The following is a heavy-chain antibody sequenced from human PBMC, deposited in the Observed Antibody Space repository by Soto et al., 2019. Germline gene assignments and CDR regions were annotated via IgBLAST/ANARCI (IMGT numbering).Heavy chain of an antibody. CDR1: GFTFSSYG. CDR3: AKERIQLWSDWYFDL. D-gene: IGHD5-18*01. CDR2: ISYDGSNK. J-gene: IGHJ2*01. V-gene: IGHV3-30*18. Sequence: GGSLRLSCAASGFTFSSYGMHWVRQAPGKGLEWVAVISYDGSNKYYADSVKGRFTISRDNSKNTLYLQMNSLRAEDTAVYYCAKERIQLWSDWYFDLWGRGTLVTVSS.